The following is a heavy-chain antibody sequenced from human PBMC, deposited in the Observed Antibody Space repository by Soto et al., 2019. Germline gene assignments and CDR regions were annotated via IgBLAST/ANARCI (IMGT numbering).Heavy chain of an antibody. J-gene: IGHJ6*02. Sequence: QVQLVQSGTEVKRPGASVKVSCKASGYTFTSYGITWVRQAPGQGLEWMGWISPHNGNTHYAQRLQGRVTMTTDTSTTTAYLELRSLRSDDTAVYYCARAPSIIGYGMDVWGQGTTVTVSS. D-gene: IGHD3-16*01. CDR1: GYTFTSYG. V-gene: IGHV1-18*04. CDR2: ISPHNGNT. CDR3: ARAPSIIGYGMDV.